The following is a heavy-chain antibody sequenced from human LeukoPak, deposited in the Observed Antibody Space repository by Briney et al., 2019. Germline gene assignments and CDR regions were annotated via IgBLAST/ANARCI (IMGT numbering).Heavy chain of an antibody. CDR3: ARGARIAARPYYYYGMDV. J-gene: IGHJ6*02. CDR1: GGSISSYY. V-gene: IGHV4-4*07. CDR2: IYTSGST. D-gene: IGHD6-6*01. Sequence: PSETLSLTCTVSGGSISSYYWSWIRQPAGKGLEWIGRIYTSGSTNYNPSLKSRVTMSVDTSKNQFSLKLSSVTAADTAVYYCARGARIAARPYYYYGMDVWGQGTTVTVSS.